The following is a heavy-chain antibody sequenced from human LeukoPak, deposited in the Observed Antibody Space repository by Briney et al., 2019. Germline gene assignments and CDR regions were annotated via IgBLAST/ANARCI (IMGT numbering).Heavy chain of an antibody. D-gene: IGHD2-15*01. CDR1: GGSISSYY. V-gene: IGHV4-59*08. CDR3: ARLRYCSGGSCEKAFDI. J-gene: IGHJ3*02. Sequence: PSETLYLTCTVSGGSISSYYWSWIRQPPGKGLEWIGYIYYSGSTNYNPSLKSRVTISVDTSKNQFSLKLSSVTAADTAVYYCARLRYCSGGSCEKAFDIWGQGTMVTVSS. CDR2: IYYSGST.